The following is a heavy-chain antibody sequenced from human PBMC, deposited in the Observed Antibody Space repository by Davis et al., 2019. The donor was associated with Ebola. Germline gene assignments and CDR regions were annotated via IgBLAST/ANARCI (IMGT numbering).Heavy chain of an antibody. CDR3: ARDISTTVSAFDI. D-gene: IGHD2/OR15-2a*01. J-gene: IGHJ3*02. V-gene: IGHV4-59*01. CDR2: ISYSGST. CDR1: GGSISRDF. Sequence: PSETLSLTCTVSGGSISRDFWSWIRQTPGQGLEWIGHISYSGSTYYNPSLKSRVAISVDTSKNQFSLKLSSVTAADTAVYYCARDISTTVSAFDIWGQGTMVTVSS.